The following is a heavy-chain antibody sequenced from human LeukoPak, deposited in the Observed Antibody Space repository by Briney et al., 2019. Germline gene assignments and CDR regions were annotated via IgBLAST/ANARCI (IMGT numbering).Heavy chain of an antibody. D-gene: IGHD2/OR15-2a*01. Sequence: GRSLRLSCAASGFTLRSYGMHLVRQAPGKGLEGVAVISYDGSNKYYADSVKGRFTISRDNSKNTLYLQMNSLRAEDTAVYYCARGLVIGQLAPGDYWGQGTLVTVSS. J-gene: IGHJ4*02. CDR1: GFTLRSYG. V-gene: IGHV3-30*03. CDR2: ISYDGSNK. CDR3: ARGLVIGQLAPGDY.